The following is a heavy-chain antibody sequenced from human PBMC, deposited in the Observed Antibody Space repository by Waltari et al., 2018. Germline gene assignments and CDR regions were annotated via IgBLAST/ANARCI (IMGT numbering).Heavy chain of an antibody. J-gene: IGHJ3*01. CDR2: ISSSGQNK. CDR1: VFIFSNYL. V-gene: IGHV3-23*01. CDR3: AKDPISARVLADSFDF. Sequence: EVQLLESGGGLVPPGGSLTLSWAVSVFIFSNYLPPRVRQAPGKGLEWVSGISSSGQNKRYKDSVRGRFSISRDNSRNTLHLQMNSLRAEDTAVYYCAKDPISARVLADSFDFWGPGTFISVSS. D-gene: IGHD6-6*01.